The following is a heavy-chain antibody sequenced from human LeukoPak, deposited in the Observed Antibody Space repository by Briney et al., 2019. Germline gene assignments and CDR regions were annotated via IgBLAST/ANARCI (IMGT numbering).Heavy chain of an antibody. V-gene: IGHV3-30-3*01. Sequence: PGGSLRLSCAASGFTFSSYAMHWVRQAPGKGLEWVAVISYDGSNKHYADSVKGRFTISRDNSKNTLYLQMNSLRAEDTAVYYCARVLTGYCSGGSCYSYYYGMDVWGQGTTVTVSS. CDR3: ARVLTGYCSGGSCYSYYYGMDV. D-gene: IGHD2-15*01. CDR1: GFTFSSYA. CDR2: ISYDGSNK. J-gene: IGHJ6*02.